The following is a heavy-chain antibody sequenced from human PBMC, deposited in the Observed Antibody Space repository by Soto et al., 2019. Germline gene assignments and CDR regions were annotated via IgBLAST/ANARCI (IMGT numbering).Heavy chain of an antibody. D-gene: IGHD2-21*02. CDR1: GYTFTSYA. V-gene: IGHV1-3*01. Sequence: VASVKVFCKASGYTFTSYAMHWVRQAPGQRLEWMGWINAGNGNTKYSQKFQGRVTITRVTSASTAYMELSSLRSEDTAVYYCARSIVVVTALDYWGQGTLVTVSS. CDR2: INAGNGNT. CDR3: ARSIVVVTALDY. J-gene: IGHJ4*02.